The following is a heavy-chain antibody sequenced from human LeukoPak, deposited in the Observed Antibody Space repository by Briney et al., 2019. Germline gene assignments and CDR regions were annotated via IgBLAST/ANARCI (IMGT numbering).Heavy chain of an antibody. V-gene: IGHV3-7*01. Sequence: PGGSLRLSCAVSGFTFNNYWMTWICQAPGKGLEWVAHIKKDGSQKHYVDSVKGRFTVSRDNAKNSLYLQMNSLRAEDTAVYYCARVRPYCSSTSCYHYYYMDVWGKGTTVTVSS. CDR3: ARVRPYCSSTSCYHYYYMDV. CDR2: IKKDGSQK. D-gene: IGHD2-2*01. CDR1: GFTFNNYW. J-gene: IGHJ6*03.